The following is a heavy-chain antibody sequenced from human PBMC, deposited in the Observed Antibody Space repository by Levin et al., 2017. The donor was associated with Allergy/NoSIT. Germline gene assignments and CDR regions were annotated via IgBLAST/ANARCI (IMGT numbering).Heavy chain of an antibody. J-gene: IGHJ5*02. CDR2: INHSGST. CDR1: GGSFSGYY. CDR3: VRGAGQLAPYNWFDP. Sequence: SETLSLTCAVYGGSFSGYYWSWIRQPPGKGLEWIGEINHSGSTNYNPSLKSRVTISVDTSKNQFSLKLSSVTAADTAVYYCVRGAGQLAPYNWFDPWGQGTLVTVSS. V-gene: IGHV4-34*01. D-gene: IGHD6-13*01.